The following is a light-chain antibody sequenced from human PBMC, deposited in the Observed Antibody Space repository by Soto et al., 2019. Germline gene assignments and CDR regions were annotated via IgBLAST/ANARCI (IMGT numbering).Light chain of an antibody. CDR2: WGS. CDR3: MQALQTRNT. V-gene: IGKV2-28*01. J-gene: IGKJ2*01. Sequence: DIVMTQSPLSLPVTPGEPASISCRSSQSLLHSNGYNYLDWYLQKPGQSPQLLIYWGSNRASGVPDRFSGSGSGTDFTLKISRVEAEDVGVYYCMQALQTRNTFGQGTKLEIK. CDR1: QSLLHSNGYNY.